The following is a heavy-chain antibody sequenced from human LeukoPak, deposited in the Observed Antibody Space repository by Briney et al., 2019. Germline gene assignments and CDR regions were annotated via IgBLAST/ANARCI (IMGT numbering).Heavy chain of an antibody. Sequence: PGRSLRLSCAASGFTFSSYGMHWVRQAPGKGLEWVAVISYDGSNKYYADSVKGRFTISRDNSKNTLYLQMNSLRAEDTAVYYCAKDAGQWEPPSDAFHIWGQGTMVTVSS. CDR2: ISYDGSNK. J-gene: IGHJ3*02. V-gene: IGHV3-30*18. CDR1: GFTFSSYG. D-gene: IGHD1-26*01. CDR3: AKDAGQWEPPSDAFHI.